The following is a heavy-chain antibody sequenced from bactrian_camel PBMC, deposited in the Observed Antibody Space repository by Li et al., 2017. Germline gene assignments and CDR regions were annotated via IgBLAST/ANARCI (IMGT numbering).Heavy chain of an antibody. V-gene: IGHV3S53*01. D-gene: IGHD1*01. Sequence: VQLVESGGGSVRAGRSLRPSCAASVYTYSSNCMAWFRQAPGKEREGVASINSDGDTNYADSVKGRFTISKDNAKNTVYLQMNSLKSEDTALYYCATDYWLGSFGYWGQGTQVTVS. CDR3: ATDYWLGSFGY. CDR1: VYTYSSNC. CDR2: INSDGDT. J-gene: IGHJ6*01.